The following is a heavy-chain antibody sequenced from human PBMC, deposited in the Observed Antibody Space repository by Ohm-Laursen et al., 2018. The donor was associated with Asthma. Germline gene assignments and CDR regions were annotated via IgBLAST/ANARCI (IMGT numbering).Heavy chain of an antibody. CDR2: GGSYYDGGLK. J-gene: IGHJ4*02. Sequence: SLRLSCSAPGFTFRSYAMHWVRQAPGKGLEWVAVGGSYYDGGLKYYADSVNGRFTVSRDDSKNTLYLQMNSLRPDDTAVYYCARDVMEWYLPAFDFWGQGTLVTVST. D-gene: IGHD3-3*01. CDR1: GFTFRSYA. V-gene: IGHV3-30-3*01. CDR3: ARDVMEWYLPAFDF.